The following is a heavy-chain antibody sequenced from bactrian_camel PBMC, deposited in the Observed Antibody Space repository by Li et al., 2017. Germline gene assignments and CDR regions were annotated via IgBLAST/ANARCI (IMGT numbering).Heavy chain of an antibody. CDR3: AADDPLGDYGEAVSRADFAY. J-gene: IGHJ6*01. CDR1: GFTFDGTA. V-gene: IGHV3S55*01. CDR2: ISSDGST. D-gene: IGHD4*01. Sequence: VQLVESGGDSVQAGGSLSLSCTASGFTFDGTAMAWFRQAPGNECELVSTISSDGSTYYADSVKGRFTISQDNAKNTVYLQMNSLKPEDTAVYYCAADDPLGDYGEAVSRADFAYFGQGTQVTVS.